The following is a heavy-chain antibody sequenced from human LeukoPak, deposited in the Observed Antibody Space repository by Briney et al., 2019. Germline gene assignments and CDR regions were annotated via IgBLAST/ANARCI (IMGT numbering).Heavy chain of an antibody. V-gene: IGHV4-4*02. J-gene: IGHJ4*02. Sequence: PSETLSLTCAVSGGSISSRNWWSWVRQPPGKGLEWIGEIYHSGSTNYNPSLKSRVTISVDKSKNQFSLKLSSVTAADTAVYYCARKDYGDYGEHLDYWGQGTLVTVSS. D-gene: IGHD4-17*01. CDR2: IYHSGST. CDR3: ARKDYGDYGEHLDY. CDR1: GGSISSRNW.